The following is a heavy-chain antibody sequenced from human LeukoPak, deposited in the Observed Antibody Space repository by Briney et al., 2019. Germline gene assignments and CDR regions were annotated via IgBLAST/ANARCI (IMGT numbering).Heavy chain of an antibody. CDR2: IYHSGST. CDR1: GYSISSGYY. CDR3: ARDNSVGGIAWWFDP. Sequence: PSETLSLTCTVSGYSISSGYYWGWIRQPPGKGLEWIGSIYHSGSTYYNPSLKSRVTISVDTSKNQFSLKLSSVTAADTAVYYCARDNSVGGIAWWFDPWGQGTLVTVSS. D-gene: IGHD1-26*01. J-gene: IGHJ5*02. V-gene: IGHV4-38-2*02.